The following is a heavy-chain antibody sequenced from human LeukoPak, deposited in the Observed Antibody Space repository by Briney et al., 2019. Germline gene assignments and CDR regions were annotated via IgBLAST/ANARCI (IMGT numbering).Heavy chain of an antibody. Sequence: GGSLRLSCAASGFTFSSYAMSWVRQAPGKGLEWVSTISGSGSSTYYADSVRGRFTISRDNAKNSLYLQMNSLRAEDTAVYYCARDPKGYSGYPYRGDWGQGTLVTVSS. CDR2: ISGSGSST. D-gene: IGHD5-12*01. J-gene: IGHJ4*02. CDR3: ARDPKGYSGYPYRGD. V-gene: IGHV3-21*01. CDR1: GFTFSSYA.